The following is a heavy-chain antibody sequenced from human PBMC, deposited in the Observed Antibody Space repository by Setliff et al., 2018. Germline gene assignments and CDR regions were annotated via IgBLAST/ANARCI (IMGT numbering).Heavy chain of an antibody. J-gene: IGHJ4*02. D-gene: IGHD2-21*01. CDR2: MNIDNGKT. Sequence: ASVKVSCKASGYSFTLYAMHWMRQAPGQRLQWMGWMNIDNGKTEYSQEFQDRVTFTRDTFAETAYMELRSLTSDDMAVYYCARGYCDGIGCPAPLYYFDSWGQGTLVTVSS. CDR1: GYSFTLYA. CDR3: ARGYCDGIGCPAPLYYFDS. V-gene: IGHV1-3*03.